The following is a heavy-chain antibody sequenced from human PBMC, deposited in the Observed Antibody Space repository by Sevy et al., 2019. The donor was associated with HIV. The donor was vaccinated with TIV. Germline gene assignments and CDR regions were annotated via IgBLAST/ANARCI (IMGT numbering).Heavy chain of an antibody. CDR2: IKHDGSST. V-gene: IGHV3-74*01. Sequence: GGSLRLSCAASGFTFNRYLMNWVRQVPGKGLVWVSQIKHDGSSTTYADSVRGRFTISRDNAKNTLYLEMKNLRAEDTAVYYCAREGVDLRSGPVDFYYGMDVWGPGATVTVSS. J-gene: IGHJ6*02. CDR1: GFTFNRYL. D-gene: IGHD3-3*01. CDR3: AREGVDLRSGPVDFYYGMDV.